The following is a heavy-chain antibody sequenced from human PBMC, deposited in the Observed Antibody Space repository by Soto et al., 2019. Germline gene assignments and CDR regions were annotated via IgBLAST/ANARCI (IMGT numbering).Heavy chain of an antibody. D-gene: IGHD3-22*01. CDR3: ARSPDSSGYYPRWYYYGMDV. Sequence: SETLSLTCTVSGGSISSGGYYWSWIRQHPGKGLEWIGYIYYSGSTYYNPSLKSRVTISVDTSKNQFSLKLSSVTAADAAVYYCARSPDSSGYYPRWYYYGMDVWGQGNTVTVSS. J-gene: IGHJ6*02. CDR2: IYYSGST. CDR1: GGSISSGGYY. V-gene: IGHV4-31*03.